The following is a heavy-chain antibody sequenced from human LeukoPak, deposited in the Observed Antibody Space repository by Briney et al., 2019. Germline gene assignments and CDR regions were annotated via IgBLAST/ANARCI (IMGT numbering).Heavy chain of an antibody. D-gene: IGHD3-22*01. J-gene: IGHJ5*02. V-gene: IGHV1-18*01. CDR2: ISAYNGNT. Sequence: ASVKVSCKASGYTFTSYGISWVRQAPGQGLEWMGWISAYNGNTNYAQKLQGRVTMTTDTSTSTAYMELRSLRSDDTAVYYCARDLRNYYDSSGLNWFDPWGQGTLVTVSS. CDR3: ARDLRNYYDSSGLNWFDP. CDR1: GYTFTSYG.